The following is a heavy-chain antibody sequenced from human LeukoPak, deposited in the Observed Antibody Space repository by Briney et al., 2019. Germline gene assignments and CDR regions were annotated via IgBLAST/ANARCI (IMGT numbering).Heavy chain of an antibody. CDR2: INSDGSST. CDR1: GFTFSSYW. Sequence: GGSLRLSCAASGFTFSSYWMHWVRQAPGKGLVWVSRINSDGSSTSYADSVKGRFTISRDNAENSLYLQMNSLRAEDTAVYYCAREHAFGELIDYWGQGTLVTVSS. CDR3: AREHAFGELIDY. J-gene: IGHJ4*02. D-gene: IGHD3-10*01. V-gene: IGHV3-74*01.